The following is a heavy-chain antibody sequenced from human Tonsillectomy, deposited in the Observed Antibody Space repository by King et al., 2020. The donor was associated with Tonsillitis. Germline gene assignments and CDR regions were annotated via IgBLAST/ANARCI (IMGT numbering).Heavy chain of an antibody. Sequence: QLQESGPGLVKPSETLSLTCTVSGGSITSTNYWGWIRQPPGKGLEWIGTIYYGGSTSYSPSLKSRVTMSINTSENHFSLNLSSVTAADTALYYCARGTVTESYWGQGTLVTVSS. J-gene: IGHJ4*02. CDR1: GGSITSTNY. V-gene: IGHV4-39*07. CDR2: IYYGGST. D-gene: IGHD4-11*01. CDR3: ARGTVTESY.